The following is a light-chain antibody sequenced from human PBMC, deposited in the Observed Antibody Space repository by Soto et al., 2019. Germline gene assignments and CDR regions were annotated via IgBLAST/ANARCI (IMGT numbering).Light chain of an antibody. V-gene: IGLV2-14*01. CDR3: TACITANTRCV. CDR2: EVN. CDR1: SSDIGRYNY. J-gene: IGLJ1*01. Sequence: QSALTQPASVSGSPGQSITISCTGTSSDIGRYNYVSWFQQHPGKVPKLVIFEVNSRPSGVSDRFSGSKSGNTASLTITGPQAEDEADYYCTACITANTRCVFGSGSKGTGL.